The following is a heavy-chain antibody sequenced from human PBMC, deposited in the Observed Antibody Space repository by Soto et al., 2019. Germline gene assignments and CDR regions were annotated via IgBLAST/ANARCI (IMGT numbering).Heavy chain of an antibody. CDR1: GGSISSYY. D-gene: IGHD4-17*01. CDR3: ARQGDYRAFDY. J-gene: IGHJ4*02. Sequence: SETLSLTCTVSGGSISSYYWSWIRQPPGKGLEWIGYIYYSGSTNYNPSLKSRVTISGDTSKNQFSLRLSSVTAADTAFYYCARQGDYRAFDYWGQGTLVTVSS. V-gene: IGHV4-59*08. CDR2: IYYSGST.